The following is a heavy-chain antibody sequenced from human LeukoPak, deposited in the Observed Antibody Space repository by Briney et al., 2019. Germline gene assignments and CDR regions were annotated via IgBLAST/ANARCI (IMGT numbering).Heavy chain of an antibody. J-gene: IGHJ3*02. CDR1: GYSISSGYY. Sequence: PSETLSLTCAVSGYSISSGYYWVWIRQPPGKGLEWIGSIYHSGSTYYNPSLKSRVTISVDTSKNQFSLKLSSVTAADTAVYYCARRLGYDAFDIWGQGTMVTVSS. D-gene: IGHD7-27*01. CDR2: IYHSGST. CDR3: ARRLGYDAFDI. V-gene: IGHV4-38-2*01.